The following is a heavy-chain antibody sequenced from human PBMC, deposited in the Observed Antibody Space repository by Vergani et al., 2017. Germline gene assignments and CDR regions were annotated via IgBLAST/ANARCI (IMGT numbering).Heavy chain of an antibody. D-gene: IGHD2-2*01. CDR3: ARDEYCSSTSCYLMDV. J-gene: IGHJ6*04. V-gene: IGHV4-4*07. CDR1: GGSISSYY. CDR2: IYTSGST. Sequence: QVQLQESGPGLVKPSETLSLTCTVSGGSISSYYWSWIRQPAGKGLEWIGRIYTSGSTNYNPSRKSRVTMSVDTSKNQFSLKLSSVTAADTAVYYCARDEYCSSTSCYLMDVWGKGTTVTVSS.